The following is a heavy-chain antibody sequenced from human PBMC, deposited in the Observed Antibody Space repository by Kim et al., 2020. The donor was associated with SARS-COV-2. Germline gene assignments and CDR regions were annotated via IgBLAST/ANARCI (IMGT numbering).Heavy chain of an antibody. V-gene: IGHV4-59*01. J-gene: IGHJ3*02. D-gene: IGHD2-15*01. Sequence: RRVTISMETSKNQFSLKLSSVTAADTAVYYCARAFRYCSGGSCYSDAFDIWGQGTMVTVSS. CDR3: ARAFRYCSGGSCYSDAFDI.